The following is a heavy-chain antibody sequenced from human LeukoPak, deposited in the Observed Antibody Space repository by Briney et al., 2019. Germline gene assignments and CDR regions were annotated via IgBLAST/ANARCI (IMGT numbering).Heavy chain of an antibody. D-gene: IGHD2/OR15-2a*01. CDR2: IYYSGIT. Sequence: SETLSLTCTVSGGSISTSSYFWGWIRQPPGMGLEWLGSIYYSGITFYNPSLKSRHAISVDTSKNQFSLKLTSVTAADTAVYYCARPLDTTFFNAFDIWGQGTMVTVSS. CDR1: GGSISTSSYF. V-gene: IGHV4-39*01. J-gene: IGHJ3*02. CDR3: ARPLDTTFFNAFDI.